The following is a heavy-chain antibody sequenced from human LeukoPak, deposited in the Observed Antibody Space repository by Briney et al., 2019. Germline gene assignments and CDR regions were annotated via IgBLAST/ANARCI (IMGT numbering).Heavy chain of an antibody. D-gene: IGHD3-3*01. CDR1: GYTLTELS. CDR2: FDPEDGET. J-gene: IGHJ6*02. V-gene: IGHV1-24*01. CDR3: AREELRFLEWLFPYYYYGMDV. Sequence: ASVKVSCKVSGYTLTELSMHWVRQAPGKGLEWMGGFDPEDGETIYAQKFQGRVTMTRDTSTSTVYMELSSLRSEDTAVYYCAREELRFLEWLFPYYYYGMDVWGQGTTVTVSS.